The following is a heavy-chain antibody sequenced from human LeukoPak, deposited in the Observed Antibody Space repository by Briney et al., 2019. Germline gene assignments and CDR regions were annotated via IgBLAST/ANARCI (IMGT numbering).Heavy chain of an antibody. J-gene: IGHJ4*02. CDR1: GFTFSSYA. CDR2: ISYDGSNK. D-gene: IGHD3-22*01. CDR3: ARDRGRYYDSRGFYWGYYFDS. V-gene: IGHV3-30-3*01. Sequence: GGSLRLSCAASGFTFSSYAMHWVRQAPGKGLEWVAVISYDGSNKYYADSVRGRFTISRDNSKDTLYLQMSSVRVDDTAVYYCARDRGRYYDSRGFYWGYYFDSWGQGILVTVST.